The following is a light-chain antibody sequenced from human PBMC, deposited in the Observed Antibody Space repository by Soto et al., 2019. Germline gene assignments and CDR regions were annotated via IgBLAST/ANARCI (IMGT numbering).Light chain of an antibody. V-gene: IGKV1-12*01. CDR2: AAS. Sequence: DIPMTQSPSSVSASVGDRVTITCRASQGISSWLAWYQQKLRKAPKLLNYAASRLKSGVHSMVSGNRSATDLPLTISRLQPEGFAICYCHQANSFPHTFGQGAKLDIK. CDR1: QGISSW. CDR3: HQANSFPHT. J-gene: IGKJ2*01.